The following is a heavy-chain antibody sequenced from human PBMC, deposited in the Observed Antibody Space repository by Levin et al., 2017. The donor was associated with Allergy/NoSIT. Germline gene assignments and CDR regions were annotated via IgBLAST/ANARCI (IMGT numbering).Heavy chain of an antibody. V-gene: IGHV6-1*01. CDR2: TYYRSKWYN. J-gene: IGHJ3*01. D-gene: IGHD2-15*01. CDR1: GDSVSSNSAA. Sequence: SQTLSLTCVISGDSVSSNSAAWNWIRQSPSRGLEWLGRTYYRSKWYNDYAISVKSRLTINPDTSKNQFSLQLNSVTPEDTAMYYCARVDCSGGSCYYPFDVWGQGTMVTVSS. CDR3: ARVDCSGGSCYYPFDV.